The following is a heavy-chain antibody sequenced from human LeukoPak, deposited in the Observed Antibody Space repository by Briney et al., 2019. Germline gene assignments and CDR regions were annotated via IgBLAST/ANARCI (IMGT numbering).Heavy chain of an antibody. CDR2: INHSGST. CDR3: ARGPYCSSTSCLFDY. CDR1: GGSFSGYY. D-gene: IGHD2-2*01. Sequence: SETLSLTCDAYGGSFSGYYWSWIRQPPGKGLEWPGEINHSGSTNYNPSLKSRVTISVDTSKNQFSLKLSSVTAADTAVYYCARGPYCSSTSCLFDYWGQGTLVTVSS. V-gene: IGHV4-34*01. J-gene: IGHJ4*02.